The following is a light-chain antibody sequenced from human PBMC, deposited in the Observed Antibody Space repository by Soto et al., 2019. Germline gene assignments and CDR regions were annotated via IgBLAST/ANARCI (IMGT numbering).Light chain of an antibody. CDR3: QQCGSSPHT. CDR2: GTS. J-gene: IGKJ2*01. V-gene: IGKV3-20*01. Sequence: EIVLTQSPGTLSLSPGERVTLSCRASQSVGSNYLAWYQQKPGQAPRLLIYGTSNRATGIPDRFSGSGSGTDFTLTISSLEPEDFAVYYCQQCGSSPHTFGQGTKLDIK. CDR1: QSVGSNY.